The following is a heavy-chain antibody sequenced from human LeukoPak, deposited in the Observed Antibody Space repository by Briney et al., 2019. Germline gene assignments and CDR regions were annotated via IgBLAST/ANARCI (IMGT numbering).Heavy chain of an antibody. CDR3: AREGRGHYFDY. V-gene: IGHV4-59*01. CDR1: GGSISSYY. J-gene: IGHJ4*02. CDR2: IYYSGST. Sequence: SETLSLTCTVSGGSISSYYWSWIRQPPGKGLEWIGYIYYSGSTNYNPSLKSRVTISVDTSKNQFSLKLSSVTAADTAVYYCAREGRGHYFDYWGQGTLVTVSS.